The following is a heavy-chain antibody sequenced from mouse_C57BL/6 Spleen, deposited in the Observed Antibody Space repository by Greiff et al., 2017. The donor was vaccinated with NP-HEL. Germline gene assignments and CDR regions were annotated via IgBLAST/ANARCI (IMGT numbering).Heavy chain of an antibody. J-gene: IGHJ3*01. D-gene: IGHD1-1*01. Sequence: EVQLMESGGGLVKPGGSLKLSCAASGFTFSSYTMSWVRQTPEKRLEWVATISGGGGNTCYPDSVKGRFTISRDNAKNTLYLQMSSLRSEDTALYYCARHAYYYGSSYGFAYWGQGTLVTVSA. CDR3: ARHAYYYGSSYGFAY. CDR1: GFTFSSYT. CDR2: ISGGGGNT. V-gene: IGHV5-9*01.